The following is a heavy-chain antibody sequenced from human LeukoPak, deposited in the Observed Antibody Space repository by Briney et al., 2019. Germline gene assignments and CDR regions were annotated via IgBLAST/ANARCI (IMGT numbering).Heavy chain of an antibody. CDR2: INPNSGGT. J-gene: IGHJ4*02. Sequence: EASVKVSCKASGYTFTGYYMHWVRQAPGQGLEWMGWINPNSGGTNYAQKFQGRVTMTRDTSISTAYMELSRLRSDDTAVYYYARTKYSSGWYVDYWGQGTLVTVSS. CDR1: GYTFTGYY. D-gene: IGHD6-19*01. V-gene: IGHV1-2*02. CDR3: ARTKYSSGWYVDY.